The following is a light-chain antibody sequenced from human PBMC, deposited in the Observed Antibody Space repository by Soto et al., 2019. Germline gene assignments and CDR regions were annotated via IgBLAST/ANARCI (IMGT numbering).Light chain of an antibody. V-gene: IGKV1-5*03. CDR3: QQYNNYLGT. CDR2: KAS. CDR1: QSVNSW. Sequence: DIQMTQSPSTLSASVGDRVTITCRASQSVNSWLAWYQQKPGKAPKLLIYKASNLENGVPSRFSGSGSGTEFTLTISGLQPDGFASYYCQQYNNYLGTFGQGTKVEIK. J-gene: IGKJ1*01.